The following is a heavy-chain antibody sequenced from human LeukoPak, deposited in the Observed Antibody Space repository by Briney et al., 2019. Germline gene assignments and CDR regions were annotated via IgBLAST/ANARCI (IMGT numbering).Heavy chain of an antibody. CDR1: VDSLRTYY. CDR3: ARGVFWSSYYVSCFDP. J-gene: IGHJ5*02. CDR2: IYYTGTT. V-gene: IGHV4-59*07. Sequence: PSYTLSLTCPDSVDSLRTYYWSWIRQAPGKGMEGVGFIYYTGTTIYNPAPKSRVTISLDSSKNLFSLKLTSVTAEDTAVYYWARGVFWSSYYVSCFDPWGQGTLVTVPS. D-gene: IGHD3-3*01.